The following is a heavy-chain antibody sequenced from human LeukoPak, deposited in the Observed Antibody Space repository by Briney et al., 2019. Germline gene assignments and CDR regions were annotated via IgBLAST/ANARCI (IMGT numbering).Heavy chain of an antibody. CDR1: GFTFSSYA. V-gene: IGHV3-23*01. J-gene: IGHJ4*02. D-gene: IGHD6-13*01. Sequence: PGGSLRLSCAASGFTFSSYAMSWVRQAPGKGLEWVSAISTSGGSTYYADSVKGRFTLSRDNSKNTLYLQMNSLRAEDTAVYYCASPRGSSSWYLYYFDYWGQGTLVTVSS. CDR2: ISTSGGST. CDR3: ASPRGSSSWYLYYFDY.